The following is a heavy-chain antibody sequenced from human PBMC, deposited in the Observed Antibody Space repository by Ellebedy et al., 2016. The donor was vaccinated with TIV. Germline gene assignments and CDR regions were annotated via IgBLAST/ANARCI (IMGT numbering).Heavy chain of an antibody. J-gene: IGHJ3*02. CDR3: ATGPNGESAFDI. V-gene: IGHV1-24*01. CDR2: FDPEDGET. CDR1: GYTLTELS. D-gene: IGHD3-10*01. Sequence: ASVKVSCKVSGYTLTELSMHWVRQAPGKGLEWMGGFDPEDGETIYAQKFQGRVTMTEDTSTDTAYMELSSLRSEDTAVYYCATGPNGESAFDIWGQGTMVTVSS.